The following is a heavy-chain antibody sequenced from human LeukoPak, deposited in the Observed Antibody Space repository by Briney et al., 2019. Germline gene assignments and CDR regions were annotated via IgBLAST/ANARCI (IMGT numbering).Heavy chain of an antibody. Sequence: GSPKISRMGSGYSFTNYWNGWVRQVPGGGLEGLGGIYHSEYDTRFSPSFEGQVTISADKTINTAYLQWSSLKDSDTAMYYCARQRDRGFDFDSWGQGTLVTVSS. V-gene: IGHV5-51*01. J-gene: IGHJ4*02. CDR2: IYHSEYDT. D-gene: IGHD3-22*01. CDR1: GYSFTNYW. CDR3: ARQRDRGFDFDS.